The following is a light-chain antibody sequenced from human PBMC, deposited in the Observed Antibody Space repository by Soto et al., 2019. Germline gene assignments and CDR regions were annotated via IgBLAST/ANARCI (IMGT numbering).Light chain of an antibody. V-gene: IGKV1-5*01. CDR1: QSISSW. J-gene: IGKJ1*01. CDR2: DAS. Sequence: DIQMTQSPATLSLSVGDRVTITCRASQSISSWLAWYQQKPGKAPKLLIYDASSLESGVPSRFSGRGSGTEFTLTISILQSEDFAVDYCQQYNNWPKTFGQGTKV. CDR3: QQYNNWPKT.